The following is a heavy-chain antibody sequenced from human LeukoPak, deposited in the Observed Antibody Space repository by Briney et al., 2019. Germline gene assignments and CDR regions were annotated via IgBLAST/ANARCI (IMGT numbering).Heavy chain of an antibody. D-gene: IGHD5-18*01. J-gene: IGHJ4*02. Sequence: PGGSLRLSCAVSGLTFSRYAMSWVRQAPGKGLEWVSAISESGSGTYYADSVKGRFTIFRDNSKDTLSLQMNSLRAEDTAVYYCAKDIAQGYTFGSIEQDYWGQGTLVTVSS. CDR2: ISESGSGT. V-gene: IGHV3-23*01. CDR3: AKDIAQGYTFGSIEQDY. CDR1: GLTFSRYA.